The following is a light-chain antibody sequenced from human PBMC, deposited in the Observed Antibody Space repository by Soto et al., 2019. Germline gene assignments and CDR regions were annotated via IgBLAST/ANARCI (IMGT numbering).Light chain of an antibody. Sequence: QSVLTQPRSVSGSPGQSVTISCTGTSGDVGGYDYVSWYQQHPGKAPKLIIYDVNKRPSGVPDRFSGSKSGNTASLTISGLQAEDEADYYCCSYAGTYTFGVFGTGTKVTVL. CDR3: CSYAGTYTFGV. V-gene: IGLV2-11*01. J-gene: IGLJ1*01. CDR1: SGDVGGYDY. CDR2: DVN.